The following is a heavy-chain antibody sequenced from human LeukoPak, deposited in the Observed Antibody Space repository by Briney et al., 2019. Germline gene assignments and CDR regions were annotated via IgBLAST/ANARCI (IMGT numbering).Heavy chain of an antibody. J-gene: IGHJ4*02. CDR3: TRVTGIQLWPLSGVDY. CDR2: IRSKAYGGTT. V-gene: IGHV3-49*04. Sequence: PGRSLRLSCTASGFTFGDYAMSWVRQAPGKGLEWVGFIRSKAYGGTTEYAASVKGRFTISRDDSKSIACLQMNSLKTEDTAVYYCTRVTGIQLWPLSGVDYWGQGTLVTVSS. D-gene: IGHD5-18*01. CDR1: GFTFGDYA.